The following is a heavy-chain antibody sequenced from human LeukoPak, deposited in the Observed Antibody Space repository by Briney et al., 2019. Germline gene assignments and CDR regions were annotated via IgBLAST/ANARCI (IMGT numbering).Heavy chain of an antibody. J-gene: IGHJ4*02. CDR2: IYYSGST. CDR1: GGSISSYY. D-gene: IGHD5-12*01. Sequence: SETLSLTCTVSGGSISSYYWSWIRQPPGEGLEWLGYIYYSGSTNYNPSLKSRVTISVDTSKNQFSLKLSSVTAADTAVYYCARQRSLVAGLGYWGQGTLVTVSS. V-gene: IGHV4-59*08. CDR3: ARQRSLVAGLGY.